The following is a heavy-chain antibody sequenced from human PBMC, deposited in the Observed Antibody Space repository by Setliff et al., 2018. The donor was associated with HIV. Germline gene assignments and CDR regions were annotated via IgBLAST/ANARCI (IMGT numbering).Heavy chain of an antibody. Sequence: GASVKVSCKASGYTFTGYYMHWVRQAPGQGLEWMGWINPNSGGTNYAQKFQGRVTMTRDTSISTAYMELSRLRSDDTAVYYCARGGTIFGVVISNYYYMDVWGKGTTVTV. D-gene: IGHD3-3*01. CDR2: INPNSGGT. V-gene: IGHV1-2*02. J-gene: IGHJ6*03. CDR1: GYTFTGYY. CDR3: ARGGTIFGVVISNYYYMDV.